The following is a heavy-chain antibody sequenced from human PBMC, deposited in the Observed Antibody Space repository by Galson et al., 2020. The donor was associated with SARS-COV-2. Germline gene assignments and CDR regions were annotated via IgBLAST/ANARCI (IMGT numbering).Heavy chain of an antibody. V-gene: IGHV5-51*01. CDR3: ARHTADCSNGICYADYYHGRDV. Sequence: GESLKISCKASGYRFTSYWIGWVRQMPGKGLEWMGIVFPGDSETRYSPSFQGQVTISADKSISTAYLQWSSLKASDSAMYYCARHTADCSNGICYADYYHGRDVWGQGTTVTVS. CDR1: GYRFTSYW. D-gene: IGHD2-8*01. J-gene: IGHJ6*02. CDR2: VFPGDSET.